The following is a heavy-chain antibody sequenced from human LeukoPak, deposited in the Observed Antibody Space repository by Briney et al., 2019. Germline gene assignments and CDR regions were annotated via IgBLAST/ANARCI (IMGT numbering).Heavy chain of an antibody. D-gene: IGHD3-10*01. CDR1: GGSISSYY. CDR3: ARETPYGSGSYPFDY. Sequence: SETLSLTCIVSGGSISSYYWNWIRQPPGKGLEWIGYIYNSGSTNNNPSLKSRVTISVDTSKKQFSLKLSSVTAADTAVYYCARETPYGSGSYPFDYWGQGILVTVSS. CDR2: IYNSGST. V-gene: IGHV4-59*01. J-gene: IGHJ4*02.